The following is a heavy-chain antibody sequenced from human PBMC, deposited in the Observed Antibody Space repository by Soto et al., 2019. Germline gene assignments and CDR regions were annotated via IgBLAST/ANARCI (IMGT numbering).Heavy chain of an antibody. Sequence: SSETLSLTCTVSGGSISSSSYYWGWIRQPPGKGLEWIGSIYYSGSTYYNPSLKSRVTISVDTSKNQFSLKLSSVTAADTAVYYCARQNGGIAAAGTGVGYWGQGTLVTVSS. V-gene: IGHV4-39*01. CDR3: ARQNGGIAAAGTGVGY. J-gene: IGHJ4*02. CDR1: GGSISSSSYY. CDR2: IYYSGST. D-gene: IGHD6-13*01.